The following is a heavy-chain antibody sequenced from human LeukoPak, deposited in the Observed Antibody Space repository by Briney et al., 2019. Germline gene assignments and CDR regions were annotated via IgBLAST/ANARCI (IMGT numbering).Heavy chain of an antibody. J-gene: IGHJ6*01. V-gene: IGHV3-21*01. Sequence: GGSLRLSCAASDFTFSRYSMNWFRQAPGEGLEWVSSISSGGHNIFYADPVKGRFTTSRDNAKNSLYLQMNSLRVEDTAVYYCARHGDGFYHGMDVWGQGTTVTVSS. CDR3: ARHGDGFYHGMDV. CDR2: ISSGGHNI. D-gene: IGHD4-17*01. CDR1: DFTFSRYS.